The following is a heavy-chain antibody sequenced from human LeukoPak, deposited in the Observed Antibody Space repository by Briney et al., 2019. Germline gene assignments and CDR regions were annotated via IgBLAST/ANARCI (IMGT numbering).Heavy chain of an antibody. CDR3: ASLTMVRGGGEDY. D-gene: IGHD3-10*01. J-gene: IGHJ4*02. V-gene: IGHV3-49*04. Sequence: GGSLRLSCTASGFTFGDYAMTWVRQAPGKGLEWVGFIRSKIYGGTPEYAASVKGRFTISRDNAKNSLYLQMNSLRAEDTAVYYCASLTMVRGGGEDYWGQGTLVTVSS. CDR2: IRSKIYGGTP. CDR1: GFTFGDYA.